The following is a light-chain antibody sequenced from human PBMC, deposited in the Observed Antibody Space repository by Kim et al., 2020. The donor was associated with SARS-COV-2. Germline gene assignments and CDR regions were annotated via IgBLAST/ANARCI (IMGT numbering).Light chain of an antibody. V-gene: IGLV3-21*02. CDR1: NIGSKS. J-gene: IGLJ2*01. CDR3: QVWDSSSYHSF. CDR2: DDS. Sequence: SYELTQPPSVSVAPGETARIPCGGNNIGSKSVHWYQHKPGQAPVLFVYDDSDRPSGIPERFSGSNSGNTATLTISRVEAGDEADYFCQVWDSSSYHSFFGGGTQLTVL.